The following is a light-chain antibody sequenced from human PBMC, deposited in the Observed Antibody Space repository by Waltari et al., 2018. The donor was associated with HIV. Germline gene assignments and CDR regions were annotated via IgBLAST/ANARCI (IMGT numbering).Light chain of an antibody. CDR3: QQYNNGLT. V-gene: IGKV3-15*01. CDR2: GAS. J-gene: IGKJ4*01. Sequence: EIVMTQSPATLSVSPRERATLSCRASQRISGNLAWYQQKPGQAPRLLIYGASTRATGIPARFSGSGSRTEFTLTISSLQSEDFAIYYCQQYNNGLTFGGGTKVEIK. CDR1: QRISGN.